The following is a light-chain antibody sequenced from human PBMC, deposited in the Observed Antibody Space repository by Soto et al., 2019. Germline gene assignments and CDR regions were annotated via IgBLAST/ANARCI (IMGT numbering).Light chain of an antibody. CDR2: DTS. CDR1: QGIGDT. CDR3: QQYSSLPHT. V-gene: IGKV3-20*01. J-gene: IGKJ2*01. Sequence: EVVMRQSPATLSVSPGEGATLSCRASQGIGDTLAWYQHKPGQTPRLLIYDTSNRATGIPDRFSGSGSGTDFTLTISRLEPEDFVVYYCQQYSSLPHTFGQGTKLEVK.